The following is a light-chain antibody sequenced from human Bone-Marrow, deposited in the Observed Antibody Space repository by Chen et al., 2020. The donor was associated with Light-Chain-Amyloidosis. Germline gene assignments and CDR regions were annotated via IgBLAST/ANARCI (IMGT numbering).Light chain of an antibody. V-gene: IGKV3-20*01. Sequence: EIVLTQSQCTLSLSLGESDTLSCRASQNVNTRFLAWYQQKPGQAPRLLIYAASSRATGIPDRFRATGSGTDFTISISRLEPEDFAVYYCQQYGSSPRTFGQETKLEI. CDR2: AAS. CDR1: QNVNTRF. CDR3: QQYGSSPRT. J-gene: IGKJ2*01.